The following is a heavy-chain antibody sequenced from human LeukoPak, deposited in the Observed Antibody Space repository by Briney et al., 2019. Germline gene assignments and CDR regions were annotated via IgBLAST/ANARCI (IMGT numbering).Heavy chain of an antibody. J-gene: IGHJ3*02. D-gene: IGHD6-13*01. V-gene: IGHV3-74*01. CDR3: ARAGTYSSSWYGYTDAFDI. Sequence: PGGSLRLSCAASGFTFSSYWMHWVRQAPGKGLVWVSRINSDGSSTSYADSVKGRFTISRDNAKNTLYLQMNSLRAEDTAVYYCARAGTYSSSWYGYTDAFDIWGQGTMVTVSS. CDR1: GFTFSSYW. CDR2: INSDGSST.